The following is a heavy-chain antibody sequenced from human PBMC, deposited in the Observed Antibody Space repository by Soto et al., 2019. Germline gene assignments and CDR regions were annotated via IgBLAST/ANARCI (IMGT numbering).Heavy chain of an antibody. CDR2: VNEDGSEK. J-gene: IGHJ6*02. CDR1: GFAFSSYY. D-gene: IGHD3-10*01. CDR3: ARDRVTMVRENPYYYYGMAV. Sequence: EVQLVESGGGLVQPGGSLRLSCAASGFAFSSYYMSWVRQAQGKGLEWVANVNEDGSEKYYVDSVKGRFTISRDNSKNTLYLQMDSLRAEDTAVYYCARDRVTMVRENPYYYYGMAVWGQGTTVTVSS. V-gene: IGHV3-7*01.